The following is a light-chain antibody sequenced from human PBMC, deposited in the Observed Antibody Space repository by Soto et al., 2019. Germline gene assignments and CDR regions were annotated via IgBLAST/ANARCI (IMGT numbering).Light chain of an antibody. V-gene: IGKV1-39*01. CDR3: QQSYNTLTWT. Sequence: DIQMTQSPSSLSASVGDRVIITCRASQTISTFLNWYQQKPGEAPRVLIYDASTLQTGVPSRFSGSGYGTDFTLTISSLQPEDFASYYCQQSYNTLTWTFGQGTKVDI. J-gene: IGKJ1*01. CDR1: QTISTF. CDR2: DAS.